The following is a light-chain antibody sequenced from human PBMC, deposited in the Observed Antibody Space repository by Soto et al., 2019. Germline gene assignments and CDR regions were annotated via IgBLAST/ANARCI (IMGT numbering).Light chain of an antibody. J-gene: IGLJ1*01. CDR1: SSDVGSYKF. CDR2: EVT. CDR3: SSYAGSNSHYV. V-gene: IGLV2-8*01. Sequence: QSVLTQPASVSESPGQSITISCTGTSSDVGSYKFVSWYQHHPGKAPKLMIYEVTKRPSGVPDRFSGSKSGNTASLTVSGLQAEDEADYYCSSYAGSNSHYVFGTGTKLTVL.